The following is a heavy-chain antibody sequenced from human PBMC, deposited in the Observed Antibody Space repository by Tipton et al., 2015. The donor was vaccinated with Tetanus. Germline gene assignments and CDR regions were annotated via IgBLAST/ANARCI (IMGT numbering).Heavy chain of an antibody. CDR2: ISPDGSND. CDR1: GFTFSSYA. V-gene: IGHV3-30-3*01. D-gene: IGHD1-1*01. Sequence: SLRLSCAASGFTFSSYAIHWVRQAPGKGLEWVAIISPDGSNDRYSDTVKGRFTISRDNSKNTLFLQMNSLRPEDTAVYYCARPAWNVWRAFDIWGQGTMVTVSS. CDR3: ARPAWNVWRAFDI. J-gene: IGHJ3*02.